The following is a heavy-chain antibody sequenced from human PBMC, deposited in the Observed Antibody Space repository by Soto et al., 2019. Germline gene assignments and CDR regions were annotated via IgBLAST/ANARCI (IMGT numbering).Heavy chain of an antibody. V-gene: IGHV4-59*08. Sequence: PSETLSLTCTVSGGPISSYYWSWIRQPPGKGLEWIGYIYYSGSTNYNPSLKSRVTISVDTSKNQFSLKLSSVTAADTAVYYCASNSYRYILHDYWGQGTLVTVSS. CDR3: ASNSYRYILHDY. CDR2: IYYSGST. J-gene: IGHJ4*02. D-gene: IGHD5-18*01. CDR1: GGPISSYY.